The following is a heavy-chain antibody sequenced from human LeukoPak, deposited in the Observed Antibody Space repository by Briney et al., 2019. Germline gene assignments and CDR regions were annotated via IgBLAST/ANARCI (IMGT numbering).Heavy chain of an antibody. Sequence: GGSLRLSSAASGFSFSSYGMSWVRQAPGKGLEWVSAISGSGSSTYYADSVKGRFTISRDNSKNTLYLQMNSLRAEDTAAYYCAKAGSIRFDYWGQGTLVTVSS. CDR1: GFSFSSYG. D-gene: IGHD1-26*01. CDR2: ISGSGSST. V-gene: IGHV3-23*01. J-gene: IGHJ4*02. CDR3: AKAGSIRFDY.